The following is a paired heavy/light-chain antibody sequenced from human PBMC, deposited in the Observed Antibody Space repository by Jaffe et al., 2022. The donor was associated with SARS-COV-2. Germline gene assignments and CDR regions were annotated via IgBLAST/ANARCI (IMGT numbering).Heavy chain of an antibody. D-gene: IGHD6-13*01. CDR2: ISSSGGNT. CDR1: GFTFSTSA. V-gene: IGHV3-23*01. CDR3: AKELRIGSPGTVGFDL. J-gene: IGHJ3*01. Sequence: QLLESGGGLVQPGGSLRLSCAASGFTFSTSAMSWVRQTPGKGLEWVSAISSSGGNTYFADSVKGRFTISRDNSKNTLYLQMNSLRVEDTAVYHCAKELRIGSPGTVGFDLWGQGTMVTVSS.
Light chain of an antibody. J-gene: IGKJ1*01. CDR3: QQHGSSGWT. CDR1: QSVSSSY. Sequence: IVLAQSPGTLSLSPGERATLSCRASQSVSSSYLAWYQQKPGQAPRLLMYGVSSRATGIPDRFSGSGSGTDFTLTISRLEPEDFAVYYCQQHGSSGWTFGQGTKVEIK. V-gene: IGKV3-20*01. CDR2: GVS.